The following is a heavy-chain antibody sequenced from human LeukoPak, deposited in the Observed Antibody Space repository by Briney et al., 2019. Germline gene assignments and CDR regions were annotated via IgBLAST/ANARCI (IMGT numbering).Heavy chain of an antibody. CDR1: GGSISSYY. V-gene: IGHV4-59*01. CDR3: ARDRGNPQWLVSGIDY. Sequence: SETLSLTCTVSGGSISSYYWSWLRQPPGKGLEWIGYIYYSGSTNYNPSLKSRVTISVDTSKNQFSLKLSSVNAAATAVYYCARDRGNPQWLVSGIDYWGQGTLVPVSS. D-gene: IGHD6-19*01. J-gene: IGHJ4*02. CDR2: IYYSGST.